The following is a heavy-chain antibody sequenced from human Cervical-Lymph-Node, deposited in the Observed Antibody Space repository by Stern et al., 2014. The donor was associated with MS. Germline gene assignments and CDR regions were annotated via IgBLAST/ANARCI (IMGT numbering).Heavy chain of an antibody. D-gene: IGHD2-15*01. J-gene: IGHJ3*02. Sequence: QEHLVQSVAEVKKPGASVKVSCKASGYTFTSYGISLVRQAPVQVLECMRWIRAYNDNTTYAQKLQGRVAMTTDTSTSTAYMELRSLRSDDTAVYYCARGLLGSENAFDIWGQGTMVTVSS. V-gene: IGHV1-18*01. CDR2: IRAYNDNT. CDR1: GYTFTSYG. CDR3: ARGLLGSENAFDI.